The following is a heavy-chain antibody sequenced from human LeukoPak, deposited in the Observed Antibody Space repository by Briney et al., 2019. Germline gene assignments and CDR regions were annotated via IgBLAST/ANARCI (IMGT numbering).Heavy chain of an antibody. D-gene: IGHD5-18*01. CDR1: GFTFNDYG. Sequence: PGGSLRLSCAASGFTFNDYGMHWVRQAPGKGLEWVAIIWSNGINTYYSDSVKGRFTISRDNSKNTLYLQMNRLRAEDTAVYYCARDAWPYLYGYGYFDYWGQGTLVTVSS. CDR3: ARDAWPYLYGYGYFDY. V-gene: IGHV3-33*01. CDR2: IWSNGINT. J-gene: IGHJ4*02.